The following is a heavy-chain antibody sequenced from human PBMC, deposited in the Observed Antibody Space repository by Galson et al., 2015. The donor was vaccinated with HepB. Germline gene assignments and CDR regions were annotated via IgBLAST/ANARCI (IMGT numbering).Heavy chain of an antibody. CDR2: ISRSSTYI. J-gene: IGHJ4*02. D-gene: IGHD3-9*01. V-gene: IGHV3-21*01. CDR1: GFSFSSYG. Sequence: LRLSWAASGFSFSSYGRHWVRQAPGKGLEWVSSISRSSTYIYYADSVKDRFTISRDNAKNSLYLQMNSLRAEDTAVYYCAKDYDLLTGDYKGKYYFDYWGQGTLVTVSS. CDR3: AKDYDLLTGDYKGKYYFDY.